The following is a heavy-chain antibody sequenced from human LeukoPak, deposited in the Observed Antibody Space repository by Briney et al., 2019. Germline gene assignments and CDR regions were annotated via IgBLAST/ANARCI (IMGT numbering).Heavy chain of an antibody. CDR3: ARALSHDSVGG. CDR1: GFTFSSYS. CDR2: ISSSSSYI. D-gene: IGHD3-22*01. V-gene: IGHV3-21*01. J-gene: IGHJ4*02. Sequence: GGSLRLSCAASGFTFSSYSMNWARHAPGKGLEWVSSISSSSSYIYYADSVKGRFTISRDNAKNSLYLQMNSLRAEDTAVYYCARALSHDSVGGWGQGTLVTVSS.